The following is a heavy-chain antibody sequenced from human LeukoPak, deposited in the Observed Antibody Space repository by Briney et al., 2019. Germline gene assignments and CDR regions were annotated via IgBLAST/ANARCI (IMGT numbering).Heavy chain of an antibody. V-gene: IGHV4-39*07. CDR1: GGSINSSGYY. CDR3: ARDSVHYYDSSGYFDY. Sequence: SETLSLTCSVSGGSINSSGYYWGWIRQPPGKGLEWVGTLYYSGSTYYNPSLKSRVTISVDTSKNQFSLKVNSVTAADTAVYYCARDSVHYYDSSGYFDYWGQGTLVTVSS. CDR2: LYYSGST. J-gene: IGHJ4*02. D-gene: IGHD3-22*01.